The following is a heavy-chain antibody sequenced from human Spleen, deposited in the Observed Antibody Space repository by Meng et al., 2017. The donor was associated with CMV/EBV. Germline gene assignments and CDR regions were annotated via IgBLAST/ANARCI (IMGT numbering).Heavy chain of an antibody. CDR2: IYYGGST. D-gene: IGHD2-8*01. Sequence: SETLSLTCTVSGGSISSGGYYWSWIRQHPGKGLEWIGYIYYGGSTNYSPSLRSRVTMSVDTSKSQLSLKLTSVTAADTAVYYCARDLLIGNHYSYALDVWGQGTTVTVSS. V-gene: IGHV4-61*08. CDR1: GGSISSGGYY. CDR3: ARDLLIGNHYSYALDV. J-gene: IGHJ6*02.